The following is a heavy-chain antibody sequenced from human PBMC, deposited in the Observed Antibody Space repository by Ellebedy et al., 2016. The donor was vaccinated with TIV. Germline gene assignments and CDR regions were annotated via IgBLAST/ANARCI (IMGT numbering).Heavy chain of an antibody. J-gene: IGHJ6*02. CDR1: GFTVSSNY. V-gene: IGHV3-53*01. CDR2: IYSGGST. Sequence: GESLKISCAASGFTVSSNYMSWVRQAPGKGLEWVSVIYSGGSTYYADSVKGRFTISRDNYKNTLYLQMNSLRAEDTAVYYCARDSITMVRGFYGMDVWGQGTTVTVSS. CDR3: ARDSITMVRGFYGMDV. D-gene: IGHD3-10*01.